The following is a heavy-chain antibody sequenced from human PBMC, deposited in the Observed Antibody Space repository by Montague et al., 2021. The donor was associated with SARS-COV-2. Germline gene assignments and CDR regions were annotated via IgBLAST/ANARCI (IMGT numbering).Heavy chain of an antibody. CDR1: NGSINSYY. CDR2: IYYRGST. V-gene: IGHV4-59*01. CDR3: AREGLRNWFDP. Sequence: SETLSLTCTVSNGSINSYYRSWVRQPPGKRLEWIGYIYYRGSTNXNPSLESRVTMSIDTSKNQFSLKLRSVTAADTAVYFCAREGLRNWFDPWGQGTLVIVSS. J-gene: IGHJ5*02.